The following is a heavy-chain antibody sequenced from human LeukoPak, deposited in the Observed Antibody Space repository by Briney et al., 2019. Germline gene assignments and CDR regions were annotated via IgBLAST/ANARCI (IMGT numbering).Heavy chain of an antibody. CDR1: GYTFTGYY. CDR2: INPSSGGT. CDR3: TIIPLAATLDWSDP. V-gene: IGHV1-2*02. J-gene: IGHJ5*02. D-gene: IGHD6-19*01. Sequence: ASVKVSCKASGYTFTGYYIHWVRQAPGQGLEWMGWINPSSGGTNFAQKFQSRVTMTRDTSISTAYMELSRLTSNDTAVYYCTIIPLAATLDWSDPWGQGTLVTVSS.